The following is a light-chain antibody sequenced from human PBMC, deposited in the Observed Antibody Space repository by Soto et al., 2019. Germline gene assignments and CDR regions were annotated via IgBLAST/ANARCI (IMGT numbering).Light chain of an antibody. CDR3: QQYNRWPLT. Sequence: EIVMTQSPATLSVSPGERVSLSCRASQSIHDKLAWYQQKPGQTPRLLIYDASTRATGIPDSFSGSGSGTEFTLTISSLQSEDFAVYYCQQYNRWPLTFGGGTKVEIK. J-gene: IGKJ4*01. CDR1: QSIHDK. V-gene: IGKV3-15*01. CDR2: DAS.